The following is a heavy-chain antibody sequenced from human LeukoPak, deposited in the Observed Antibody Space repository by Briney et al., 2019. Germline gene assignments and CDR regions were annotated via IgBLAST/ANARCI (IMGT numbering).Heavy chain of an antibody. CDR2: ISGSGATT. CDR3: ANDLRLGGTQPYYFDY. D-gene: IGHD1-26*01. V-gene: IGHV3-23*01. J-gene: IGHJ4*02. CDR1: GFTFSNYA. Sequence: GGSPRLSCAVSGFTFSNYAMSCVRQAPGKGLEWVSGISGSGATTYYADSVKGRFTISRDNSKNTLDLQMNSLRAEDTALYYCANDLRLGGTQPYYFDYWGQGTLVTVSS.